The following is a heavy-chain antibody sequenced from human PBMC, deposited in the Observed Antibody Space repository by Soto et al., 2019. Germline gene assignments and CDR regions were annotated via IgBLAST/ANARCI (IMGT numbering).Heavy chain of an antibody. CDR1: GFTFSNYG. Sequence: GGSLRLSCAASGFTFSNYGMHWVRKDPGKGLEWVAVIWHGGKNKYYGDSVKGRFTISRDNSMNTLYLQMNSLRAEDTAVYYCARHPANAEAIDYWGQGT. CDR3: ARHPANAEAIDY. D-gene: IGHD1-1*01. CDR2: IWHGGKNK. V-gene: IGHV3-33*01. J-gene: IGHJ4*02.